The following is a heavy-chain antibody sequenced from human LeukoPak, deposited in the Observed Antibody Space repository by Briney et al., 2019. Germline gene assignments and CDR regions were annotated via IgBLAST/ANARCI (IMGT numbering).Heavy chain of an antibody. CDR3: ARDRGAYGSGSYSMDV. Sequence: GGSLRLSCAASGFTFSSYSMNWARQAPGKGLEWVSSISSSSSDIYYADSVKGRFTISRDNAKNSLYLQMNSLRAEDTAVYYCARDRGAYGSGSYSMDVWGKGTTVTVSS. D-gene: IGHD3-10*01. CDR1: GFTFSSYS. CDR2: ISSSSSDI. V-gene: IGHV3-21*01. J-gene: IGHJ6*04.